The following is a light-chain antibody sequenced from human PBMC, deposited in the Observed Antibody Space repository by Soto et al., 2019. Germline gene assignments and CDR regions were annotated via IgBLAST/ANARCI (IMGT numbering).Light chain of an antibody. V-gene: IGLV2-14*01. CDR3: SSYTSSSTLV. Sequence: QSALTQPAFVSGSPGQSITISCTGTNSDVGGYTFVSWYQQHPGKVPKLMIYDVTNRPSGVSNRFSGSKSGNTASLTISGLQAEDEADYYCSSYTSSSTLVFGTGTKLTVL. CDR2: DVT. J-gene: IGLJ1*01. CDR1: NSDVGGYTF.